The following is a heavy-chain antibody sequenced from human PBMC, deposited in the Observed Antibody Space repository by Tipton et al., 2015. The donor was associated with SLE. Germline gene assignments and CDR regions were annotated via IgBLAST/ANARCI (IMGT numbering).Heavy chain of an antibody. J-gene: IGHJ4*02. Sequence: TLSLTCTVSGYSISSGYYWGWIRQPPGKGLEWIGRIYHSGSTYYNPSLKSRVTISVDTSKNQFSLKLSSVTAADTAVYYCARDTRGGRVTGPYWGQGTLVPVSS. D-gene: IGHD1-20*01. CDR2: IYHSGST. CDR1: GYSISSGYY. CDR3: ARDTRGGRVTGPY. V-gene: IGHV4-38-2*02.